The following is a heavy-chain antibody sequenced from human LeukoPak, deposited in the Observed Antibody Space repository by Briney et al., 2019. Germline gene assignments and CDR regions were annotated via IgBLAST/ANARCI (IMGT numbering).Heavy chain of an antibody. CDR3: ATAGPYCDFWSGYYPFDY. Sequence: ASVKVSCKVSGYTLTELSMHWVRQAPGKGLEWMGGFDPEDGETIYAQKFQGRVTMTEDTSTDTAYMELSSLRSEDTAVYYCATAGPYCDFWSGYYPFDYWGQGTLVTVSS. CDR2: FDPEDGET. V-gene: IGHV1-24*01. D-gene: IGHD3-3*01. J-gene: IGHJ4*02. CDR1: GYTLTELS.